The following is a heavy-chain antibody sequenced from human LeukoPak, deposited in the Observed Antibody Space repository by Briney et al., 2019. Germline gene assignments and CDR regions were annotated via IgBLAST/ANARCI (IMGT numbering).Heavy chain of an antibody. J-gene: IGHJ4*02. CDR2: IIPILGIA. V-gene: IGHV1-69*04. CDR1: GGTFSSYT. Sequence: SVKVSSKDSGGTFSSYTSSWVRYSPGQGLEWMGRIIPILGIANYAQKFQGRVTITADKSTSTAYMELSSLRSEDTAVYYCARDPAALTLGYWGQGTLVTVSS. CDR3: ARDPAALTLGY. D-gene: IGHD6-13*01.